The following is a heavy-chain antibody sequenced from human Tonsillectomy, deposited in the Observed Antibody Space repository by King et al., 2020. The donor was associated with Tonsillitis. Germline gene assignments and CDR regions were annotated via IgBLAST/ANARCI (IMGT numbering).Heavy chain of an antibody. CDR1: GFTFSSYA. Sequence: VQLVESGGGLVQPGGSLRLSCAASGFTFSSYAMSWVRQAPWKGLEWVSAISGSGGSTYYADSVKGRFTISRDNSKNTLYLQMNSLRAEDTAVYYCAKDLIYSSSPYYYYYYMDVWGKGTTVTVSS. J-gene: IGHJ6*03. CDR3: AKDLIYSSSPYYYYYYMDV. V-gene: IGHV3-23*04. CDR2: ISGSGGST. D-gene: IGHD6-13*01.